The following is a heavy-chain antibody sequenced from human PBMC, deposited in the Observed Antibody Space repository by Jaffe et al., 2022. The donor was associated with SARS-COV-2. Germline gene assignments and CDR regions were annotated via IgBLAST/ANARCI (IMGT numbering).Heavy chain of an antibody. J-gene: IGHJ4*02. D-gene: IGHD7-27*01. Sequence: EVQLVQSGGGLVQPGGSLRLSCAASGFTFSYYSMNWIRQTPGKGLEWISYISSRSSTIHYADSVKGRFTISRDDAKNSLYLQMNSLRDEDTGFYYCARDGDGNFDFWGQGTLLTVSS. CDR3: ARDGDGNFDF. CDR2: ISSRSSTI. CDR1: GFTFSYYS. V-gene: IGHV3-48*02.